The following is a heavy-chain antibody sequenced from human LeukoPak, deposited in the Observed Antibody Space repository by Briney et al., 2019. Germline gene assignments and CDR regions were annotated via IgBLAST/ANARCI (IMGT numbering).Heavy chain of an antibody. CDR1: GGTFGSYA. J-gene: IGHJ4*02. D-gene: IGHD6-13*01. Sequence: SVKVSCKASGGTFGSYAISWVRQAPGQGLEWMGGIIPIFGTANYAQKFQGRVTITADESTSTAYMELSSLRSEDTAVYYCARGEQQLVGPYYFDYWGQGTLVTVSS. CDR2: IIPIFGTA. CDR3: ARGEQQLVGPYYFDY. V-gene: IGHV1-69*13.